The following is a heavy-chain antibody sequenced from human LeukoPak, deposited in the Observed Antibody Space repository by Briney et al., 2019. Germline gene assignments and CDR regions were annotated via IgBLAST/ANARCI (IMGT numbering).Heavy chain of an antibody. V-gene: IGHV3-30*01. CDR3: ARDRAEY. J-gene: IGHJ4*02. D-gene: IGHD5-24*01. CDR2: ISYDGSNK. Sequence: PGGXXRFSCXXSGFTFSSYAMHWVRQAPGKGLEWVAVISYDGSNKYYADSVKGRFTISRDNSKNTLYLQMNSLRAEDTAVYYCARDRAEYWGXXT. CDR1: GFTFSSYA.